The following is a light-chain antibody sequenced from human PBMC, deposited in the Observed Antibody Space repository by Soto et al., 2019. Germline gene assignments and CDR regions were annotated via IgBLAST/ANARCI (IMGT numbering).Light chain of an antibody. J-gene: IGKJ1*01. Sequence: EIVLTQSPGTLSLSPGERVTLSCRASQSVGRNYLAWYQQKPGQAPRLLIYDASSRATGIPDSFSGSGSGTDFTLTISRLEPEDFAVYYCHQYAASPLTFGQGTKVEIK. CDR1: QSVGRNY. V-gene: IGKV3-20*01. CDR3: HQYAASPLT. CDR2: DAS.